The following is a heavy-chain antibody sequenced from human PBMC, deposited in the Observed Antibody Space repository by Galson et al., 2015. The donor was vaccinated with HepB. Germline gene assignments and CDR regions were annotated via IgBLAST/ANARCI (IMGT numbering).Heavy chain of an antibody. CDR1: GYTFTASY. CDR3: ARLTPGGSSGYYV. CDR2: MNPHNGAT. D-gene: IGHD3-22*01. V-gene: IGHV1-2*02. Sequence: SVKVSCKASGYTFTASYMHWMRQAPGQGPEWMGWMNPHNGATNYAPKFQARVSMTRDTSIDTAYMELSRLRSDDTAVYYCARLTPGGSSGYYVWGQGTLVTVSS. J-gene: IGHJ4*02.